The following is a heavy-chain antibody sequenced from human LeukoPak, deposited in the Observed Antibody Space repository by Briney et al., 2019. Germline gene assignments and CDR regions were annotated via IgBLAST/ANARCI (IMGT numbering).Heavy chain of an antibody. CDR1: GGSINISY. CDR2: IYYRGSI. J-gene: IGHJ3*02. V-gene: IGHV4-59*08. CDR3: ARSGVFTGYDAFDI. Sequence: SETLSLTCTVSGGSINISYWSWIRQPPGKGLEWIGYIYYRGSINYNPSLKSRLIISVDTSKNKYSLKLSSVTAADTAVYYCARSGVFTGYDAFDIWGQGTRVTVSS. D-gene: IGHD6-13*01.